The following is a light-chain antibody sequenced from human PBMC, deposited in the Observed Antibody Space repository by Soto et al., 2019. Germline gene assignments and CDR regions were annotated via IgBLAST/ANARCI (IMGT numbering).Light chain of an antibody. Sequence: QSALTQPPSASGSPGQSVTISCTGTSSDVGGYNYVSWYQQHLDKAPKLIIYEVSKWPSGVPDRFSGSKSGNTASLTVSGLQAEDEADYYCSSYAGSNNMVFGGGTKLTVL. CDR3: SSYAGSNNMV. CDR1: SSDVGGYNY. J-gene: IGLJ2*01. V-gene: IGLV2-8*01. CDR2: EVS.